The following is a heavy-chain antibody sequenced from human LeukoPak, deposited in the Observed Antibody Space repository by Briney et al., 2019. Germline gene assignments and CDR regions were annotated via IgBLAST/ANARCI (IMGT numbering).Heavy chain of an antibody. CDR1: GFTFSSYS. J-gene: IGHJ4*02. Sequence: GGSLRLSCAASGFTFSSYSMNWVRQAPGKGLEWVSYITSTGSTIYYADSVKGRFTISRDNAKNSLYLQLTSLRDEDTAVYYCAKDWGYGSGNYFYRGQGTLVTVSS. CDR3: AKDWGYGSGNYFY. CDR2: ITSTGSTI. V-gene: IGHV3-48*02. D-gene: IGHD3-10*01.